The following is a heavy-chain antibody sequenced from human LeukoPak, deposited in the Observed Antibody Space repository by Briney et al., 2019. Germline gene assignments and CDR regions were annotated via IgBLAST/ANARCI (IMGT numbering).Heavy chain of an antibody. CDR3: ARGGYSSSWYNYYYGMDV. V-gene: IGHV3-13*01. CDR2: IGTAGDT. D-gene: IGHD6-13*01. Sequence: GGSLRLSCAASGFTFSSYDMHWVRHATGKGLEWVSAIGTAGDTYYPGSVKGRFTISRENAKNSLYLQMNSLRAGDTAVYYCARGGYSSSWYNYYYGMDVWGQGTTVTVSS. CDR1: GFTFSSYD. J-gene: IGHJ6*02.